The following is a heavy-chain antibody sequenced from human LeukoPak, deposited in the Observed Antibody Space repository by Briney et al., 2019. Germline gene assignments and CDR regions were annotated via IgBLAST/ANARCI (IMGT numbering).Heavy chain of an antibody. J-gene: IGHJ4*02. CDR2: ISSNGGST. Sequence: AGGSLRLSCSASGFSFSSNAMHWVRQAPGKGLEYVSGISSNGGSTHYADSMKGRFTISRDNSKNTLYLQMSSLRAEDTAVYYCASTYHFDGSGYYPFDYWGQGTLVTVSS. CDR1: GFSFSSNA. D-gene: IGHD3-22*01. V-gene: IGHV3-64D*09. CDR3: ASTYHFDGSGYYPFDY.